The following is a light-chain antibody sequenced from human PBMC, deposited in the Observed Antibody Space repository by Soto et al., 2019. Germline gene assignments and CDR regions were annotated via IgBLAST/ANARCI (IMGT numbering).Light chain of an antibody. CDR3: QQFHSYSPT. V-gene: IGKV3-11*01. Sequence: EIGFSQSPSTLSLSPGESATLSCRASQSVSRSLAWYQQKPGQAPRLLIFDASTRATGIPARFRGSGSGTDFTLTISSLQPDDFATYYCQQFHSYSPTFGQGTKVDIK. CDR2: DAS. CDR1: QSVSRS. J-gene: IGKJ1*01.